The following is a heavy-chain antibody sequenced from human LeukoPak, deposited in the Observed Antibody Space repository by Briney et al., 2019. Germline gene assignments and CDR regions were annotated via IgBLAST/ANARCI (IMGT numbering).Heavy chain of an antibody. CDR3: ARPLRSSGYHCFDY. CDR2: ITGSSSTI. J-gene: IGHJ4*02. V-gene: IGHV3-48*01. Sequence: GGSLRLSCAASGFTFSTYSMNWVRQAPGKGLEWISYITGSSSTIYYADSVKGRFTISRDNAKNSLYLQMNSLRAEDTAVYYCARPLRSSGYHCFDYWGQGTLDTVSS. D-gene: IGHD3-22*01. CDR1: GFTFSTYS.